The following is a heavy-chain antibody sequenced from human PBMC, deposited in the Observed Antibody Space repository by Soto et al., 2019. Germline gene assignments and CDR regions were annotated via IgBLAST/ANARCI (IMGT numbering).Heavy chain of an antibody. Sequence: QVQLQESGPGLVKPSETLSLTCTVSGASISTYYWSWIRQPPGKELEWIGYVYDSGKTGYNPSLKSRATISEDTSKNQFSLNLSLVTAADTAVYFCARRYPGGGWKFDSWGQGTLVSVSS. CDR3: ARRYPGGGWKFDS. CDR2: VYDSGKT. V-gene: IGHV4-59*08. J-gene: IGHJ4*02. D-gene: IGHD6-19*01. CDR1: GASISTYY.